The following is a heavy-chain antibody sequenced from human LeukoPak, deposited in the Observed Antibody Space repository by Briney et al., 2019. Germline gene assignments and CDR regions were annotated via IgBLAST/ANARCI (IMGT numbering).Heavy chain of an antibody. CDR1: GFTISSNY. D-gene: IGHD1-1*01. Sequence: GGSLRLSCAASGFTISSNYMNWVRQAPGQGLEGVSVIFNIGDTYYADSVKGRFTISRDTSTNTLYLQMNSLRVADPAVYYCARAPAPATGAFDIWGQGTMVIIS. CDR3: ARAPAPATGAFDI. V-gene: IGHV3-53*01. J-gene: IGHJ3*02. CDR2: IFNIGDT.